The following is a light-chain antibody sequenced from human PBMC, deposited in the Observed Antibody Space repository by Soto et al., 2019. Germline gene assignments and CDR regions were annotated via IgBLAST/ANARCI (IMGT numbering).Light chain of an antibody. CDR3: QQFSRHQLN. J-gene: IGKJ4*01. V-gene: IGKV3D-20*02. Sequence: FFLAHSPFTLSLSPGERCTRSCRASQTVRKNYLAWYQQKPGQAPRLLIYDASSRATGIPDRFSGGGSGKDLTPTITRLEPEDFEVYYCQQFSRHQLNFGGGNKVDIK. CDR1: QTVRKNY. CDR2: DAS.